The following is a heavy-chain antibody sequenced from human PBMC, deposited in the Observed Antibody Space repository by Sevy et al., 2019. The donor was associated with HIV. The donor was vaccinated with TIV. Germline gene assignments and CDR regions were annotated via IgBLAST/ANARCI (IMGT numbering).Heavy chain of an antibody. Sequence: GGSLRLSCTASGFTFSSYDMNWVRQAPGKGLEWVSKISGSGSSIYYADSVKGRFTISRDNAKNSMYLQMNSLRAEDTAVSYRANGAGEQLPSYYYGMDVWGQGTTVTVSS. CDR1: GFTFSSYD. D-gene: IGHD6-13*01. J-gene: IGHJ6*02. CDR2: ISGSGSSI. CDR3: ANGAGEQLPSYYYGMDV. V-gene: IGHV3-48*03.